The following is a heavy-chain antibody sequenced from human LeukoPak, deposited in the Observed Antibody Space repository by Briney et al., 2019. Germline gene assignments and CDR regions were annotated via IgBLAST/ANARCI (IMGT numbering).Heavy chain of an antibody. J-gene: IGHJ6*03. Sequence: SVKVSCKASGGTFSSYAISWVRQAPGQGLEWMGGIIPIFGTANYAQKFQGRVTITADESTSTAYMELSSLRSEDTAVYCCARGQRDYDILTGYYFGPYYYMDVWGKGTTVTVSS. CDR2: IIPIFGTA. CDR1: GGTFSSYA. V-gene: IGHV1-69*13. D-gene: IGHD3-9*01. CDR3: ARGQRDYDILTGYYFGPYYYMDV.